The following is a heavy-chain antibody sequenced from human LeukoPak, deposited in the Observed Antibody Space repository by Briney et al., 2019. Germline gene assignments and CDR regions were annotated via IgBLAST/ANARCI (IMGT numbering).Heavy chain of an antibody. CDR2: LNPRSGAT. V-gene: IGHV1-2*02. J-gene: IGHJ4*02. CDR3: ARDHRRGSTGYDMPAD. Sequence: VASVKVSCKASGYTFVDYYLYWVRQAPGQGLERMGWLNPRSGATNYAQKLQARVTMTRDTSINTAYMELSRLRSDDTAVYYCARDHRRGSTGYDMPADWGQGTLVTVSS. CDR1: GYTFVDYY. D-gene: IGHD5-12*01.